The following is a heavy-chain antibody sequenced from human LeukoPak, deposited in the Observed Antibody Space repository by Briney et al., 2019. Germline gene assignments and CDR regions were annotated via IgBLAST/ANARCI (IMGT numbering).Heavy chain of an antibody. D-gene: IGHD3-10*01. CDR3: ARMLHFGDAFDI. J-gene: IGHJ3*02. Sequence: SEILSLTCTVSGGSISSYYWSWIRQPPGKGLEWIGYIYYSGSTNYNPSLKSRVTISVDTSKNQFSLKLSSVTAADTAVYYCARMLHFGDAFDIWGQGTMVTVSS. CDR2: IYYSGST. CDR1: GGSISSYY. V-gene: IGHV4-59*01.